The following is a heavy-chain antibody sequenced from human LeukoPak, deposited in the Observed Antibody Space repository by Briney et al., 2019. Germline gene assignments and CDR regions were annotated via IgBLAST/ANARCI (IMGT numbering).Heavy chain of an antibody. CDR1: GFTFSDYY. CDR3: ARGSITMVRGPKGVFDY. V-gene: IGHV3-11*01. J-gene: IGHJ4*02. D-gene: IGHD3-10*01. CDR2: ISNSGRTI. Sequence: GGSLRLSCAASGFTFSDYYMSWIRQAPGKGLEWVSYISNSGRTIYYADSVKGRFTISRDNAKNSLYLQMNSLRAEDTAVYYCARGSITMVRGPKGVFDYWGQGTLVTVSS.